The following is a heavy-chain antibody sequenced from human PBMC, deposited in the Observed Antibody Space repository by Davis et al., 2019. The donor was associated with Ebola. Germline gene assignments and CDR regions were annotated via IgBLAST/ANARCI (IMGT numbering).Heavy chain of an antibody. V-gene: IGHV3-23*01. D-gene: IGHD5-12*01. CDR1: GFTFSSYA. J-gene: IGHJ4*02. CDR2: ISGSGGST. CDR3: AKPVASSKYYFDY. Sequence: GGSLRISCTASGFTFSSYAMSWVRQAPGKGLEWVSTISGSGGSTNYADSVKGRFTISRDNSKNTLYLQMNSLRAEDTAVYYCAKPVASSKYYFDYWGQGTLVTVSS.